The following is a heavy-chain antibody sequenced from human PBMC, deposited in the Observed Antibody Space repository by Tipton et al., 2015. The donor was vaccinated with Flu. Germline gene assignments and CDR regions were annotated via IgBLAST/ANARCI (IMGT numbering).Heavy chain of an antibody. CDR1: GGSISSYY. V-gene: IGHV4-59*12. CDR3: AREEMQLGGDY. D-gene: IGHD6-6*01. CDR2: IYYSGST. J-gene: IGHJ4*02. Sequence: TLSLTCTVSGGSISSYYWSWIRQPPGKGLEWIGYIYYSGSTNYNPSLKSRVTISVDTSKNQFSLKLSSVTAADTAVYYCAREEMQLGGDYWGQGTLVTVSS.